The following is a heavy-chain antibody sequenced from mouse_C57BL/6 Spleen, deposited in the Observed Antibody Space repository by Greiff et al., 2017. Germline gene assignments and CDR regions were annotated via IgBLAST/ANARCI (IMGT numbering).Heavy chain of an antibody. D-gene: IGHD6-1*01. V-gene: IGHV5-4*01. CDR1: GFTFSSYA. J-gene: IGHJ2*01. CDR2: ISDGGSYT. CDR3: ASLWNYYFDY. Sequence: EVQGVDSGGGLVKPGGSLKLSCAASGFTFSSYAMSWVRQTPEKRLEWVATISDGGSYTYYPDNVKGRFTISRDNAKNNLYLQMSHLKSEDTAMYYCASLWNYYFDYWGQGTTLTVSS.